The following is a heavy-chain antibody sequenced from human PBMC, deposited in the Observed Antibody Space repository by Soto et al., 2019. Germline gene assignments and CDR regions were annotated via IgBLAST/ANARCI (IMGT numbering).Heavy chain of an antibody. D-gene: IGHD3-9*01. J-gene: IGHJ4*02. CDR3: ANVRYFDWLFSNFDY. CDR1: GFTFSRYA. V-gene: IGHV3-23*01. Sequence: SLRLSCAASGFTFSRYAMSWVRQAPGKGLEWVSAISGSGGSTYYADSVKGRFTISRDNSKNTLYLQMNSLRAEDTAVYYCANVRYFDWLFSNFDYWGQGTPVTVSS. CDR2: ISGSGGST.